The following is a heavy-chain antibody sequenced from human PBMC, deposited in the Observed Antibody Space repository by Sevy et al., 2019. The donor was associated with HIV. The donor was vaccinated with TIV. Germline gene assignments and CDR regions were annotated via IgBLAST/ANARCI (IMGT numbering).Heavy chain of an antibody. J-gene: IGHJ3*02. Sequence: GGSLRLSCAVSGFTFSSHDMTWVRQAPGKGLEWVSGISGGGGGKWYADSVKGRFARSRDNSKNTLYLQMNTLRTEDTARYYCARDLRSNFFDAFDIWGQGTMVTVSS. CDR2: ISGGGGGK. CDR3: ARDLRSNFFDAFDI. D-gene: IGHD3-3*01. V-gene: IGHV3-23*01. CDR1: GFTFSSHD.